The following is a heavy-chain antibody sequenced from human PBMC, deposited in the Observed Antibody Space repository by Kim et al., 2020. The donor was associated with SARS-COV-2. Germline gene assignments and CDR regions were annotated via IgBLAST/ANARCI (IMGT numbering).Heavy chain of an antibody. CDR2: IKSKADGEVI. CDR1: EFTFSNAW. Sequence: GGSLRLSCVASEFTFSNAWMSWVRQAPGKGLEWVGRIKSKADGEVIDYAAPVKGRFTVSRDDSKKTLYLQMNSLKIEDTAVYYCTTLPFLRAWKYSYDYWGQGTLVTVSS. J-gene: IGHJ4*02. D-gene: IGHD1-7*01. V-gene: IGHV3-15*01. CDR3: TTLPFLRAWKYSYDY.